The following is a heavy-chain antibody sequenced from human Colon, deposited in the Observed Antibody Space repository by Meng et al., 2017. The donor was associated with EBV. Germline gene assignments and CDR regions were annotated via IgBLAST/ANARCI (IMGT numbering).Heavy chain of an antibody. CDR1: GGSFSGYV. CDR3: ARVPTTGYKDH. D-gene: IGHD3-9*01. CDR2: VSHPGSA. J-gene: IGHJ4*02. V-gene: IGHV4-34*01. Sequence: QVQLQQLGAGLLKPSETLSLTCTVNGGSFSGYVWSWVRQPPGKGMEWIGEVSHPGSANYNPSLKSRVTISVDASEKQSSLRLTSVTAADSAVYYCARVPTTGYKDHWGQGTLVTVSS.